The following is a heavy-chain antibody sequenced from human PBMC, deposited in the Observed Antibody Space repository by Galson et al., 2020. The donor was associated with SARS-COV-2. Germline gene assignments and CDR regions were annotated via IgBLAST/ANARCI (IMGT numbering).Heavy chain of an antibody. CDR2: FNPEDGET. Sequence: ASVKVSCQVSGYTLTELYMHWLRQAPGKGLEWMGGFNPEDGETIYAQKFQGRVTMTEDTSTDTAYMELSSLRSEDTAVYYCATAPPFGELPLYNWFDPWGQGTLVTVSS. CDR3: ATAPPFGELPLYNWFDP. CDR1: GYTLTELY. V-gene: IGHV1-24*01. J-gene: IGHJ5*02. D-gene: IGHD3-10*01.